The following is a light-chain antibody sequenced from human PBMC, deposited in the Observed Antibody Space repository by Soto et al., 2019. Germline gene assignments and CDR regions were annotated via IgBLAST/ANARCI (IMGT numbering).Light chain of an antibody. V-gene: IGKV3-20*01. CDR2: GAS. J-gene: IGKJ5*01. Sequence: EMLLTQSPATLCLSRGERATLSCGASQSVSSYLAWYQQKPGQAPRLLIYGASSRATGIPDRFSGSGSGTDFTLTISRLEPEDFAVYYCQQYGSSPITFGQGTRLEI. CDR3: QQYGSSPIT. CDR1: QSVSSY.